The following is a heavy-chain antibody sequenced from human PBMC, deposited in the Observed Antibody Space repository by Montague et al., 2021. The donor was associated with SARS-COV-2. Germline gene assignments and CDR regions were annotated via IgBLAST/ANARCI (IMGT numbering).Heavy chain of an antibody. J-gene: IGHJ3*01. CDR3: AKEREVVRAARTLVAFDL. D-gene: IGHD2-2*01. CDR1: GGSFSVYY. Sequence: SETLSLTCAVYGGSFSVYYWSWLRQSPRSVQEGIAEINHSGTANYNPSLKSRVSISVDTSKNQFTLKLTSVTAADTAMYYCAKEREVVRAARTLVAFDLWGQGTMVTVSS. V-gene: IGHV4-34*01. CDR2: INHSGTA.